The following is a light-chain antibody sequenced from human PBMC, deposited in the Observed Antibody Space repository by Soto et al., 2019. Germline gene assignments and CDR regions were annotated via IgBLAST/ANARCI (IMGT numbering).Light chain of an antibody. J-gene: IGLJ2*01. V-gene: IGLV2-14*01. CDR2: DVS. CDR3: NSYTSSIPL. Sequence: QSALTQPASVSGSPGQSITISCTGTSSDVGAYNYVSWYQQHPGKAPKLMIYDVSDRPSGVSNRFSGSKSGNTASLTISGLQAEDEADYYCNSYTSSIPLFGGGTKVTVL. CDR1: SSDVGAYNY.